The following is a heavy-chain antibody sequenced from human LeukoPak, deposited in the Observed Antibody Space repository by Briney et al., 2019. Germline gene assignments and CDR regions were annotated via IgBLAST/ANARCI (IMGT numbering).Heavy chain of an antibody. J-gene: IGHJ6*03. Sequence: SETLSLTCTVSGGSISSYYWSWIRQPPGKGLAWIGYLYSSGSTNYNPSLESRVTITEDTSKNQLSLRLNSVTAADTAAYYCARAFRGGYYMDVWGKGTTVTVSS. CDR3: ARAFRGGYYMDV. V-gene: IGHV4-59*01. CDR1: GGSISSYY. CDR2: LYSSGST. D-gene: IGHD3-16*01.